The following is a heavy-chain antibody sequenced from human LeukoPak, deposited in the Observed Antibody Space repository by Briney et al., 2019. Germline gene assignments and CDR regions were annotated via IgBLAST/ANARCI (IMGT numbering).Heavy chain of an antibody. Sequence: PSETLSLTCAVSGYSISTGYYWAWIRQSPGRGLEWIGSIYASGSKYYNPSLKSRVTISVDTSKNQFSLNLSSVTAADTAIYYCARHLYDKTGRPLDSWGQGTLVTVSS. J-gene: IGHJ4*02. CDR2: IYASGSK. V-gene: IGHV4-38-2*01. CDR3: ARHLYDKTGRPLDS. CDR1: GYSISTGYY. D-gene: IGHD3-9*01.